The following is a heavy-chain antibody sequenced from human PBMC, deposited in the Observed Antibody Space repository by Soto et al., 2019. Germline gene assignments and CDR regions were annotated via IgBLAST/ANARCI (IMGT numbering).Heavy chain of an antibody. D-gene: IGHD6-6*01. V-gene: IGHV3-23*01. CDR2: ISGSGGST. J-gene: IGHJ4*02. Sequence: GGSLRLSCAASGFTFSSYAMSWVRQAPGQGLEWVSAISGSGGSTYYADSVKGRFTISRDNSKNTLYLQMNSLRAEDTAVYCCAKDRESSSYDFDFWGQGTPVTVSS. CDR3: AKDRESSSYDFDF. CDR1: GFTFSSYA.